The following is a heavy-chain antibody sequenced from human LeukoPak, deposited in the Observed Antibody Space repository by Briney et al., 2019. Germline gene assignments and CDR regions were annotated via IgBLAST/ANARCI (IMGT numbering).Heavy chain of an antibody. J-gene: IGHJ6*02. CDR3: ARDPAKKPYYDYGMDV. Sequence: SETLSLTCTVSGGSISSYYWSWLRQPAGKGMDWVGGIYTRGSTNYYPSLKSRVTMSVDTSKNQFSLKLSSVTATDTAVYYCARDPAKKPYYDYGMDVWGQGTTVTVSS. CDR2: IYTRGST. V-gene: IGHV4-4*07. D-gene: IGHD4/OR15-4a*01. CDR1: GGSISSYY.